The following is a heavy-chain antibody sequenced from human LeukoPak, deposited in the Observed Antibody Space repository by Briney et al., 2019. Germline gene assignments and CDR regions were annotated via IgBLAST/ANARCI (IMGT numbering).Heavy chain of an antibody. CDR1: GGSISSYY. CDR2: IYYSGST. V-gene: IGHV4-59*01. Sequence: SETLSLTCTVSGGSISSYYWSWIRQPPGKGLEWFGYIYYSGSTNYNPSLKSRVTISVDTSKNQFSLNLNSVTAADTAVYYCARGGAARLHFQNWGQGTLVTVSS. D-gene: IGHD6-6*01. CDR3: ARGGAARLHFQN. J-gene: IGHJ1*01.